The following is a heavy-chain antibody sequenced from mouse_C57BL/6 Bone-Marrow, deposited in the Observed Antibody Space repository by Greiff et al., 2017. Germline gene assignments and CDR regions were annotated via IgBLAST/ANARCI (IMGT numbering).Heavy chain of an antibody. CDR3: SSFDGNYFDF. CDR1: GFNIKDDY. Sequence: VQLQQSGAELVRPGASVKLSWTASGFNIKDDYIHWVKQRPEQGLEWIGWIDPEIGDTEYASKFQGKATITSDTSSNTAYLQLSSLTSEDTAVYYCSSFDGNYFDFWGQGTPLTVAS. J-gene: IGHJ2*01. V-gene: IGHV14-4*01. D-gene: IGHD2-3*01. CDR2: IDPEIGDT.